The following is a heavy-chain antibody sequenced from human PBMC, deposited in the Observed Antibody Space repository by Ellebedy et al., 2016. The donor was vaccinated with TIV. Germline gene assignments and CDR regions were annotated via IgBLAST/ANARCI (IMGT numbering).Heavy chain of an antibody. CDR2: VSWDGSRT. V-gene: IGHV3-43*01. J-gene: IGHJ4*02. D-gene: IGHD6-19*01. CDR1: GFNFDDYT. CDR3: AKDTVGYSSGWYEYFDY. Sequence: PGGSLRLSCAASGFNFDDYTMHRVRHAPGKGREWVSVVSWDGSRTYYADYVKGRFTISRDTSKNSLYLQMNRLRTEDTTLYYCAKDTVGYSSGWYEYFDYWGQGTLVTVSS.